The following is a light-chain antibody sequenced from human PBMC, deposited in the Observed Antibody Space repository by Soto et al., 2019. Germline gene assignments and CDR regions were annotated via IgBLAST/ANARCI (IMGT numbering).Light chain of an antibody. CDR1: SSDVGGYNY. CDR2: EVT. V-gene: IGLV2-14*01. Sequence: QSSLTHPASLSGSPGQSITISCTGTSSDVGGYNYVSWYQQHPGKAPKLMIYEVTNRPSGVSHRFSGSKSGNTASLTISGLQAEDEADYYCSSYTSSSTLVFRTGTKVPS. J-gene: IGLJ1*01. CDR3: SSYTSSSTLV.